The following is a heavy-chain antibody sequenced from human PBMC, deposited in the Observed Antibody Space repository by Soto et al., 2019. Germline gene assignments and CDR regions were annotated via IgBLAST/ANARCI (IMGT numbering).Heavy chain of an antibody. V-gene: IGHV6-1*01. J-gene: IGHJ6*01. Sequence: SQTHSLTCAISGDSVSSNSAAWNWIRQSPSRGLEWLGRTYYRSKWYNDYAVSVKSRITINPDTSKNQFSLQLHSVTPEVTVVYFCVRVLVEYRILSSYVYYGMVVWGQGTAVTFSS. D-gene: IGHD6-6*01. CDR2: TYYRSKWYN. CDR1: GDSVSSNSAA. CDR3: VRVLVEYRILSSYVYYGMVV.